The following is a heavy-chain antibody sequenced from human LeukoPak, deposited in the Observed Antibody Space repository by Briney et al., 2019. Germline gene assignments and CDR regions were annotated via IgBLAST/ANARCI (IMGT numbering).Heavy chain of an antibody. Sequence: GGSLRLSCAASGFTFSDYYMNWIRQAPGKGLEWVSYISSSGSTIYYAYSVKGRFTISRDNAKNSLYLQMNSLRGEDTAVYYCARVGADYSSDYCGQGALVTVSS. V-gene: IGHV3-11*01. CDR1: GFTFSDYY. J-gene: IGHJ4*02. CDR3: ARVGADYSSDY. CDR2: ISSSGSTI. D-gene: IGHD4-11*01.